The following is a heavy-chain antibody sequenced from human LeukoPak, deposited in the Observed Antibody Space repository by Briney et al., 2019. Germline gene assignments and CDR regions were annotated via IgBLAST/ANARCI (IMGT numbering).Heavy chain of an antibody. V-gene: IGHV4-4*07. CDR3: ARDLRPYSTSSYFDY. Sequence: PSETLSLTCTVSGGSISNYYWSWIRQPAGKGLEWIGRILTSGSTNYNPSLKSRVSMSLDTSKNQFSLKLSSVTAADTAIYYCARDLRPYSTSSYFDYWGLGALVTVSS. CDR2: ILTSGST. CDR1: GGSISNYY. J-gene: IGHJ4*02. D-gene: IGHD6-6*01.